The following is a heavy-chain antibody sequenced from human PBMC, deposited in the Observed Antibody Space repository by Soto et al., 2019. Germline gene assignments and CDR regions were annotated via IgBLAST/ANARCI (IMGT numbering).Heavy chain of an antibody. Sequence: TLSLTCTVSGGSISSGSYHWSWIRQHPGKGLEWLANIYYSGSSYYNPSLRSRATISIDTSKDQFSLRLGSVTAADTAVYYCAGVGGSSYYIRHDCLGRGALVNVSS. CDR3: AGVGGSSYYIRHDC. J-gene: IGHJ4*02. CDR2: IYYSGSS. CDR1: GGSISSGSYH. V-gene: IGHV4-31*03. D-gene: IGHD1-26*01.